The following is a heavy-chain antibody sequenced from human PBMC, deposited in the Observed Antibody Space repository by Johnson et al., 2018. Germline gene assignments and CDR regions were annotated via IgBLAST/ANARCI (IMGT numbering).Heavy chain of an antibody. J-gene: IGHJ4*02. CDR2: IYSGGAT. Sequence: VQLVESGGGLVQPGGSLRLSCVASGFNVRTNYMSWVRQAPGKGLEWVSVIYSGGATYYADSVKGRFTISRDTSKNTVYLQMNSLGDEETALYYCARERMVDTLFYFDQWGQGTLVTVSS. CDR3: ARERMVDTLFYFDQ. CDR1: GFNVRTNY. D-gene: IGHD4/OR15-4a*01. V-gene: IGHV3-66*02.